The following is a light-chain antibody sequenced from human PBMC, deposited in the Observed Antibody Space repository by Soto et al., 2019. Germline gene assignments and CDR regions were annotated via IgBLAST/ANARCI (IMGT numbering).Light chain of an antibody. CDR3: QQHHSTPLA. CDR2: DAS. V-gene: IGKV3-11*01. CDR1: QSVSSY. J-gene: IGKJ5*01. Sequence: EIVLTQSPVTLSFSSGERATLSFRASQSVSSYLAWYQQKPGQAPRLLIYDASNRATGIPARFSGSGSGTDFTLTISSLQAEDVAVYYCQQHHSTPLAFGQGTRLEIK.